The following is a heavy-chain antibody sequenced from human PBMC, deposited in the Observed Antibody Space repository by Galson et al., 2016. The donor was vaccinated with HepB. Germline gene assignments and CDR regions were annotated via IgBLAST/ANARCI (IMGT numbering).Heavy chain of an antibody. V-gene: IGHV3-21*01. J-gene: IGHJ6*02. Sequence: SLRLSCAASGFTLSSFSMNWVRQAPGKGLEWVSIISSASNYIYYADSVKGRFTISRDNAKNSVFLQMDSLRVEDTAVYYCAREESTTSTYYYYGMDVWGQGTTVTVSS. CDR3: AREESTTSTYYYYGMDV. CDR2: ISSASNYI. CDR1: GFTLSSFS. D-gene: IGHD2-2*01.